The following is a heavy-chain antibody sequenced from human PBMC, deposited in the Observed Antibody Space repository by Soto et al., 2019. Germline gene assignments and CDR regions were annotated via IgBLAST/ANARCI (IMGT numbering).Heavy chain of an antibody. J-gene: IGHJ5*02. D-gene: IGHD6-19*01. CDR1: GGSISSYY. CDR2: IYYSGST. CDR3: ARDRNAVAATDFMHGFDP. Sequence: KPSETLSLTCTVSGGSISSYYWSWIRQPPGKGLEWIGYIYYSGSTNYNPSLKSRVTRSVDTSKNQFSLKLSSVTAADTGVYYCARDRNAVAATDFMHGFDPWGQGTLDSVSS. V-gene: IGHV4-59*01.